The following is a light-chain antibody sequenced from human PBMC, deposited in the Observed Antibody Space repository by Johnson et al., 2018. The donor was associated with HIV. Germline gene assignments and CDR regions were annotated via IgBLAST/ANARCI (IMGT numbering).Light chain of an antibody. CDR1: SSNIGNNY. J-gene: IGLJ1*01. Sequence: QSVLTQPPSVSAAPGQKVTISCSGSSSNIGNNYVSWYQQLPGTAPKLLIYDNNKRPSGTPDRFSGSKSGTSASLAISGLQAADGADYYCASWDDTLHSYVFATGTKVTVL. CDR3: ASWDDTLHSYV. CDR2: DNN. V-gene: IGLV1-51*01.